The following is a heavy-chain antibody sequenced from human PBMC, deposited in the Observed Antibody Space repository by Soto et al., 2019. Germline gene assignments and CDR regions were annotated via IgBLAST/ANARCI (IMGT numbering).Heavy chain of an antibody. CDR3: ATGDAAKILVTTYYAMDD. CDR1: GGSLSNYG. Sequence: QVQLVQSGAEVKKPGSSVKVSCKASGGSLSNYGISWVRQAPGQGLEWMRAIIPVFGTPNYAQKFQDRVTITADESTTTVYMEVSTLTSDDTAVYYYATGDAAKILVTTYYAMDDWGHGNTVTVSS. V-gene: IGHV1-69*12. CDR2: IIPVFGTP. D-gene: IGHD4-17*01. J-gene: IGHJ6*02.